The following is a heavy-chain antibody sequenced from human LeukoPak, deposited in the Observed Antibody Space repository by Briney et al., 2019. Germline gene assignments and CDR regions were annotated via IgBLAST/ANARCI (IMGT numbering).Heavy chain of an antibody. J-gene: IGHJ4*02. CDR1: GVTFSSYA. Sequence: GSSVKVSCKASGVTFSSYAISWVRQAPGQGLEWMGGIIPIFGTANYAQKFQGRVTITADESTSTAYMELSSLRSEDTAVYYCARGADSSGWSPPDYWGQGTLVTVSS. CDR2: IIPIFGTA. V-gene: IGHV1-69*01. D-gene: IGHD6-19*01. CDR3: ARGADSSGWSPPDY.